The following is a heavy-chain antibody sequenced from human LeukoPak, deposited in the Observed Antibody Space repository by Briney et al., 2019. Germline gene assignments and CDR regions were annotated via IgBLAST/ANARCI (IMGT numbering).Heavy chain of an antibody. D-gene: IGHD6-19*01. CDR3: AKVRGTYSSGYFFDY. CDR2: ISWNSGYI. J-gene: IGHJ4*02. V-gene: IGHV3-9*01. Sequence: PGRSLRLSCEASGFSFDDYAMHWVRQAPGKGLEWLSIISWNSGYIGYADSVKGRFTISRDNAKNSLYLQMNSLRAEDTAFYYCAKVRGTYSSGYFFDYWGQGALVTVYS. CDR1: GFSFDDYA.